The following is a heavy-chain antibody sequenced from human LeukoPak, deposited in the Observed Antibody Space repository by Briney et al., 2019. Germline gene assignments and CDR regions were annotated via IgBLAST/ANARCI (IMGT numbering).Heavy chain of an antibody. J-gene: IGHJ4*02. Sequence: PGGSLRLSCAASGFTFSSYWMHWVRQAPGKGLVWVSRINSDGSSTSYADSVKGRFTISRDNSKNTLYLQMNSLRAEDTAVYYCAKDRGIVGAHYYFDYWGQGTLVTVSS. CDR1: GFTFSSYW. V-gene: IGHV3-74*01. D-gene: IGHD1-26*01. CDR3: AKDRGIVGAHYYFDY. CDR2: INSDGSST.